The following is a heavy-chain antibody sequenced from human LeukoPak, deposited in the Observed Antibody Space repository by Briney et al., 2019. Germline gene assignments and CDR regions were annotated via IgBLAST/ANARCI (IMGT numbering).Heavy chain of an antibody. J-gene: IGHJ4*02. V-gene: IGHV3-23*01. Sequence: GSLRLSCAASGFTFSSYAMSWVRQAPGKGLEWVSAISGSGGSTYYADSVKGRFTISRDNSKNTLYLQMNSLRAEDTAVYYCARSSRGVQGVITPPKYWGQGTLVTVSS. D-gene: IGHD3-10*01. CDR1: GFTFSSYA. CDR2: ISGSGGST. CDR3: ARSSRGVQGVITPPKY.